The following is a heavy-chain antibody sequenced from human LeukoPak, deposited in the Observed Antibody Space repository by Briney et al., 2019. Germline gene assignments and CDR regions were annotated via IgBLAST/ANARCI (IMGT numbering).Heavy chain of an antibody. Sequence: GGSLRLSCAASGFTFSSYAMHWVRQAPGKGLEWVAVISYDGSNKYYADSVKGRFTISRDNSKNTLYLQMNSLRAEDTAVYYCARPRSYSGYDAFDIWGQGTMVTVSS. CDR1: GFTFSSYA. J-gene: IGHJ3*02. D-gene: IGHD5-12*01. CDR3: ARPRSYSGYDAFDI. CDR2: ISYDGSNK. V-gene: IGHV3-30*04.